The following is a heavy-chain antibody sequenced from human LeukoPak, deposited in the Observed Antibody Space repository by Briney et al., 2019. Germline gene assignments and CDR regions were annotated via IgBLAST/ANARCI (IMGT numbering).Heavy chain of an antibody. V-gene: IGHV4-34*01. CDR1: GGSFSGYY. J-gene: IGHJ4*02. CDR3: ARHLYYGSGSPLPDFDY. Sequence: SETLSLACAVYGGSFSGYYWSWIRQPPGKGLEWIGEINHSGSTSYNPSLKSRVTISVDTSKNQFSLKLSSVTAADTAVYYCARHLYYGSGSPLPDFDYWGQGTLVTVSS. CDR2: INHSGST. D-gene: IGHD3-10*01.